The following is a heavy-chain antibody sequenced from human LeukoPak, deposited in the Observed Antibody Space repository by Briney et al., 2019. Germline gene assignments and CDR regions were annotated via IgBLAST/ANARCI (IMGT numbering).Heavy chain of an antibody. V-gene: IGHV4-34*01. D-gene: IGHD6-13*01. J-gene: IGHJ5*02. CDR3: ARRGYSSSWYRAHWFDP. CDR1: GGSFSGYY. Sequence: PSETLSLTCAAYGGSFSGYYWSWIRQPPGKGLEWIGEINHSGSTNYNPSLKSRVTISVDTSKNQFSLKLSSVTAADTAVYYCARRGYSSSWYRAHWFDPWGQGTLVTVSS. CDR2: INHSGST.